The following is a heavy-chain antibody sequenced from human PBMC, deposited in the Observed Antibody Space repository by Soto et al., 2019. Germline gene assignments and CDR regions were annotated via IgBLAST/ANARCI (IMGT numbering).Heavy chain of an antibody. CDR1: GYSFCGYW. V-gene: IGHV5-10-1*01. J-gene: IGHJ4*02. D-gene: IGHD3-22*01. CDR3: ARQIYDSDTGPNFQYYFDS. Sequence: GESLKLSCKGCGYSFCGYWITWVRQKTGEGLGCMGRIDPSDSQTYYSPSFRGHVTISVTKSITTVFLQWSSLRASDTAMYYCARQIYDSDTGPNFQYYFDSWGQGTPVTVSS. CDR2: IDPSDSQT.